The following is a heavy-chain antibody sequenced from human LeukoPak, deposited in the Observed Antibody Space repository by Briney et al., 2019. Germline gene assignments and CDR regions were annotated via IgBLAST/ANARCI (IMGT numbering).Heavy chain of an antibody. V-gene: IGHV4-31*03. CDR3: ARGRRGKYSPYFYYHMDV. D-gene: IGHD1-26*01. Sequence: SETLSLTCNVSGDSVSTGLHYYSWIRQHPGEGLEWIGCTHYSGSTHYKSSLRSRLIISLDTSKNQVSPKVTSVTAADTAVYYCARGRRGKYSPYFYYHMDVWGTGTPVTVSS. CDR1: GDSVSTGLHY. CDR2: THYSGST. J-gene: IGHJ6*03.